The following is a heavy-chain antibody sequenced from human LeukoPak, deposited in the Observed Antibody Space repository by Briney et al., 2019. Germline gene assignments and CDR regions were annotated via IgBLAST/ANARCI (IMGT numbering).Heavy chain of an antibody. D-gene: IGHD3-3*01. V-gene: IGHV1-2*06. CDR3: AGIYDFWSGYYSH. J-gene: IGHJ4*02. Sequence: ASVKVSCKASGYTFTGYYMHWVRQAPGQGLEWMGRINPNSGGTNYAQKFQGRVTMTRDTSISTPYMELSRPRSDDTAVYYCAGIYDFWSGYYSHWGQGTLVTVSS. CDR1: GYTFTGYY. CDR2: INPNSGGT.